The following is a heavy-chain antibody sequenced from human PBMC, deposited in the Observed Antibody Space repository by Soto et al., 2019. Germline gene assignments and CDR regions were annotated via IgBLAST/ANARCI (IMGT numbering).Heavy chain of an antibody. Sequence: QVQLVQSGAEVKKPGASVKVSCKASGYTFTGYYMHWVRQAPGQGLEWMGWINPNSGGTNYAQKFQGWVTMTRDTSISTAYMELSRLRSDDTAVYYCARSVIAVARTDYYYYYGMDVWGQGTTVTVSS. CDR2: INPNSGGT. CDR1: GYTFTGYY. D-gene: IGHD6-19*01. V-gene: IGHV1-2*04. J-gene: IGHJ6*02. CDR3: ARSVIAVARTDYYYYYGMDV.